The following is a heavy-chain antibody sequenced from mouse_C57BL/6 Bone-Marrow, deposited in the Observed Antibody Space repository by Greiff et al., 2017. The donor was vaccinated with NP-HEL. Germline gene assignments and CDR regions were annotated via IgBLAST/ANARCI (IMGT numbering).Heavy chain of an antibody. CDR3: ARESFYYGSSPYAMDY. CDR1: GFSLTSYG. D-gene: IGHD1-1*01. V-gene: IGHV2-2*01. J-gene: IGHJ4*01. CDR2: IWSGGST. Sequence: QVQLQQSGPGLVQPSQSLSITCTVSGFSLTSYGVHWVRQSPGTGLEWLGVIWSGGSTDYNAAFISRLSISKDNSKSQVFFKMNSLQADDTAIYYCARESFYYGSSPYAMDYWGQGTSVTVSS.